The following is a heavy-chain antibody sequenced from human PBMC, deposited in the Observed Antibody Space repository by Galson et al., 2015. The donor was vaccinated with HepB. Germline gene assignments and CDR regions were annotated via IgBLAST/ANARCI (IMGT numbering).Heavy chain of an antibody. D-gene: IGHD2-21*02. Sequence: SLRLSCAASRFTFSAYGMHWVRQAPGKGLEWVAVISFDGSEKYYADSVKGRFTFSRDNSKNTLYLQMNSQRAEDTAVYYCAREAPHCGGDCSHYYYGMDVWGQGTTVTVSS. V-gene: IGHV3-30*03. J-gene: IGHJ6*02. CDR2: ISFDGSEK. CDR3: AREAPHCGGDCSHYYYGMDV. CDR1: RFTFSAYG.